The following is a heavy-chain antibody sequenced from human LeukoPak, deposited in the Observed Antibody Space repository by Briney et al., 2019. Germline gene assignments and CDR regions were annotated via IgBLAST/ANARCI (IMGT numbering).Heavy chain of an antibody. Sequence: PGGSLRLSCAASGFTFSSYAMHWVRQAPGKGLEWVAVISYDGSNKYYADSVKGRFTISRDNSNTTLYLQLNRLRAEDTAVYYCARGYGNSVNCPDYFDYWGQGTLVTVSS. V-gene: IGHV3-30-3*01. CDR1: GFTFSSYA. CDR2: ISYDGSNK. D-gene: IGHD2/OR15-2a*01. J-gene: IGHJ4*02. CDR3: ARGYGNSVNCPDYFDY.